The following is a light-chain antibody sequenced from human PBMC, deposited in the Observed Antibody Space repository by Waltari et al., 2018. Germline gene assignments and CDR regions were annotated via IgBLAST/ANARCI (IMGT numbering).Light chain of an antibody. J-gene: IGLJ3*02. Sequence: QSVLTQPPSASGTPGQRATISCSGRSSNIGSNFVYWYQQLPGTAPKLLIYRKNQRPSGVPDRFSGSKSGTSAALAISGLRSEVEADYYCATWDDSLSAWVFGGGTKLTVL. CDR1: SSNIGSNF. CDR2: RKN. V-gene: IGLV1-47*01. CDR3: ATWDDSLSAWV.